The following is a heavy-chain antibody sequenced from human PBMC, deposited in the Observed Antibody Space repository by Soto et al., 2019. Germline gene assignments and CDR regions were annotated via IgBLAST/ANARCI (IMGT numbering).Heavy chain of an antibody. Sequence: SETLSLTCAVSGGSISSSNWWSWVRQPPGKGLEWIGEIYHSGSTNYNPSLKSRVTISVDKSKNQFSLKLSSVTAADTAVYYCARGNEEYQLLSRWFDPWGQGTLVTVSS. CDR1: GGSISSSNW. J-gene: IGHJ5*02. CDR2: IYHSGST. CDR3: ARGNEEYQLLSRWFDP. D-gene: IGHD2-2*01. V-gene: IGHV4-4*02.